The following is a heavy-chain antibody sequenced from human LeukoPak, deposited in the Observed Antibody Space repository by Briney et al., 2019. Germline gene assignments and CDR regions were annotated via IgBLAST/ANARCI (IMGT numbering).Heavy chain of an antibody. Sequence: GGSLRLSCAASGFTFSNYAMNWVRQAPGKGLEWVSTIGSSGGSTYYADSVKGRFTISRDNSKNTLYLQMNSLRAEDTAVYYRAKVFRDGYNYPFDYWGQGTLVTVSS. J-gene: IGHJ4*02. D-gene: IGHD5-24*01. V-gene: IGHV3-23*01. CDR1: GFTFSNYA. CDR2: IGSSGGST. CDR3: AKVFRDGYNYPFDY.